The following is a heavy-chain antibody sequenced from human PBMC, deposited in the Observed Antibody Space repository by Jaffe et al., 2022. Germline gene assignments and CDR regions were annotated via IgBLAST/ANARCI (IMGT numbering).Heavy chain of an antibody. CDR1: GFRFSDYW. Sequence: EVQLVESGGGLVQPGGSLRLSCAASGFRFSDYWMSWVRQAPGKGLEWVANINQDGGAKSYLDSVTGRFAISRDNAKNSLSLQMNSLRGEDTAMYYCARLTRGPWSFDLWGRGTLITVFS. D-gene: IGHD3-10*01. CDR3: ARLTRGPWSFDL. V-gene: IGHV3-7*05. J-gene: IGHJ2*01. CDR2: INQDGGAK.